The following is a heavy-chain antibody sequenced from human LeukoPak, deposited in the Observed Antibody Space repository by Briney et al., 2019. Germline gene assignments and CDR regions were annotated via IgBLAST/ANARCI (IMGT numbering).Heavy chain of an antibody. CDR2: INHSGST. V-gene: IGHV4-34*01. CDR1: GFTFSSSA. Sequence: GSLRLSCAASGFTFSSSAMNWIRQPPGKGLEWIGEINHSGSTNYNPSLKSRVTISVDTSKNQFSLKLSSVTAADTAVYYCARWYPPQDYFDYWGQGTLVTVSS. J-gene: IGHJ4*02. CDR3: ARWYPPQDYFDY. D-gene: IGHD6-13*01.